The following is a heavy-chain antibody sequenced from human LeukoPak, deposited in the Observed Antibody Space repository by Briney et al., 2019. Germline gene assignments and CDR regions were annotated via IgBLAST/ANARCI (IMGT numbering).Heavy chain of an antibody. Sequence: PSETLSLTCAVSGGSISSSNWWSWVRQPPGKGLEWIGEIYHSGSTNYNPSLKSRVTISVDKSKNQFSLKLSSVTAADTAVYYCARRSEGEDDYGDYAEFSRFDPWGQGTLVTVSS. CDR2: IYHSGST. J-gene: IGHJ5*02. CDR1: GGSISSSNW. V-gene: IGHV4-4*02. CDR3: ARRSEGEDDYGDYAEFSRFDP. D-gene: IGHD4-17*01.